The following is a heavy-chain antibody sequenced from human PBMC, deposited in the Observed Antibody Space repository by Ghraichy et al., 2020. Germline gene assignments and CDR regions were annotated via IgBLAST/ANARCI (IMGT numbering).Heavy chain of an antibody. CDR1: GGTFSSYA. D-gene: IGHD6-13*01. J-gene: IGHJ5*02. Sequence: SVKVSCKASGGTFSSYAISWVRQAPGQGLEWMGGIIPIFGTANYAQKFQGRVTITADESTSTAYMELSSLRSEDTAVYYCARGEGYSSSWYRPYNWFDPWGQGTLVTVSS. V-gene: IGHV1-69*13. CDR3: ARGEGYSSSWYRPYNWFDP. CDR2: IIPIFGTA.